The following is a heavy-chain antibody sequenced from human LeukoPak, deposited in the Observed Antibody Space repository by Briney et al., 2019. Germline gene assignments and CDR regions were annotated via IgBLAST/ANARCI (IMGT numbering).Heavy chain of an antibody. D-gene: IGHD6-13*01. Sequence: GGSLRLSCAASGLTFSSYGLSWVRQAPGKGLEWVGNIKQDGSEKYYVDSVKGRFTISRDNAKNSLYLQMNSLRAEDTAVYYCARDSSWDTIYYYYYYMDVWGKGTTVTVSS. CDR1: GLTFSSYG. V-gene: IGHV3-7*01. J-gene: IGHJ6*03. CDR3: ARDSSWDTIYYYYYYMDV. CDR2: IKQDGSEK.